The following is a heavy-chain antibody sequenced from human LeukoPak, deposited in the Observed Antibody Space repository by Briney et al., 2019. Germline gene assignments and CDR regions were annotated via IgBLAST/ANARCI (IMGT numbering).Heavy chain of an antibody. V-gene: IGHV1-69*05. D-gene: IGHD3-3*01. J-gene: IGHJ6*03. Sequence: SVKVSCKASGGTFSSYAISWVRQAPGQGPEWMGRIIPIFGTANYAQKFQGRVTITTDESTSTAYMELSSLRSEDTAVYYCARTYYDFWSGYSNYYYYMDVWGKGTTVTVSS. CDR3: ARTYYDFWSGYSNYYYYMDV. CDR1: GGTFSSYA. CDR2: IIPIFGTA.